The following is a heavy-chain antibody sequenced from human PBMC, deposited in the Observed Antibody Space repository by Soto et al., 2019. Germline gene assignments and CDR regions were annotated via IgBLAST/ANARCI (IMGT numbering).Heavy chain of an antibody. J-gene: IGHJ4*01. Sequence: PSETLSLTCAVSGVSISSGNWWGWIRQPPGRGLEWIGYIYHTGRTHYHPSLESRVSMAVDTSKNQFSLTLSSVTAVDTAIYYCTKKIDGYCPLDYWGHGTLVTVSS. CDR2: IYHTGRT. CDR3: TKKIDGYCPLDY. V-gene: IGHV4-28*01. CDR1: GVSISSGNW. D-gene: IGHD2-2*03.